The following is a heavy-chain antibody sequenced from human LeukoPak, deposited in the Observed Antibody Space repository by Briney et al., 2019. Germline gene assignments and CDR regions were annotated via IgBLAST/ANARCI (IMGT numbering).Heavy chain of an antibody. CDR2: IYSDAST. D-gene: IGHD4-17*01. CDR1: GFTVSNNY. J-gene: IGHJ4*02. Sequence: GGSLRLSCAVSGFTVSNNYTSWVRQAPGKGLEWVAVIYSDASTYYAESVKGRFSISRHNSRNIVYLQMNSLRAEDTAVYYCARDLYGDYDFDYWGQGTLVTVSS. V-gene: IGHV3-53*01. CDR3: ARDLYGDYDFDY.